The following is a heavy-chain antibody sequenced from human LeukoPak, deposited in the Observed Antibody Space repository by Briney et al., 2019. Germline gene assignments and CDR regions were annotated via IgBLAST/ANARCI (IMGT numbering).Heavy chain of an antibody. D-gene: IGHD1-26*01. CDR3: AREAKVGGALQY. V-gene: IGHV3-74*01. Sequence: GGSLRLSCAASGFTFSDYWMHWVRQAPGKGLVWVSRINTDGSFTRYADSVQGRFTISRDTAKNTLFLQMNSLRAEDTAVYYCAREAKVGGALQYWGQGILVTVSS. CDR1: GFTFSDYW. J-gene: IGHJ4*02. CDR2: INTDGSFT.